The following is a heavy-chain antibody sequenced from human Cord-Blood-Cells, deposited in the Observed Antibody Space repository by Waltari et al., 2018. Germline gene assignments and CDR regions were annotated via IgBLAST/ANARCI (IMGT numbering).Heavy chain of an antibody. CDR1: GGSFSGYS. Sequence: QVQLQQWGAGLLKPSETLSLTCAVYGGSFSGYSWSWIRQPPGKGLEWIGEINHSGSTNYNPSLKSRVTISVDTSKNQFSLKLSSVTAADTAVYYCARVGCSSTSCYDYWGQGTLVTVSS. J-gene: IGHJ4*02. CDR2: INHSGST. CDR3: ARVGCSSTSCYDY. D-gene: IGHD2-2*01. V-gene: IGHV4-34*01.